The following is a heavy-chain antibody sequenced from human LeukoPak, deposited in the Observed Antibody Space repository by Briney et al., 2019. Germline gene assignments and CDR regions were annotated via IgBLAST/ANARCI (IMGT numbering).Heavy chain of an antibody. D-gene: IGHD2-2*02. V-gene: IGHV4-59*08. CDR2: IYYSGST. J-gene: IGHJ3*02. CDR1: GGSISSYY. CDR3: ARRYCSSTSCYTDI. Sequence: SETLSLTCTVSGGSISSYYWGWIRQPPGKGLEWIGYIYYSGSTNYNPSLKSRVTISVDTSKNQFSLKLSSVTAADTAVYYCARRYCSSTSCYTDIWGQGTMVTVSS.